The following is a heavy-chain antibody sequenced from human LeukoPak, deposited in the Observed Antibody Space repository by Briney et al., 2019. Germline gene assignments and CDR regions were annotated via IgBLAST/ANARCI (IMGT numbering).Heavy chain of an antibody. Sequence: PGRSLRLSCAASGFTFSSHGMHWVRQAPGKGLEWVASTWSDGSNKYYADSVKGRFTISRDNSKNTLYLQMNSLRAEDTAAYYCARGGKFAFYYGKDVWGQGTTVTVSS. D-gene: IGHD3-10*01. V-gene: IGHV3-33*01. CDR2: TWSDGSNK. CDR3: ARGGKFAFYYGKDV. CDR1: GFTFSSHG. J-gene: IGHJ6*02.